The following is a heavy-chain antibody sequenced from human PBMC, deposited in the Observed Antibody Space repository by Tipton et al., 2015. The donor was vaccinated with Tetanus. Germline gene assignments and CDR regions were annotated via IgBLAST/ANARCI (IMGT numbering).Heavy chain of an antibody. CDR3: ARDLGTSGFH. J-gene: IGHJ4*02. V-gene: IGHV4-4*07. CDR1: GVSISGYY. Sequence: GLVKPSETLSLTCTVSGVSISGYYWSWIRQPAGKGLEWIGRVDRSGTTTYNPSLKGRVTMSLDTSKNQFSLKLTSVTAADTAVYYCARDLGTSGFHWGQGTLVTVSS. D-gene: IGHD1-7*01. CDR2: VDRSGTT.